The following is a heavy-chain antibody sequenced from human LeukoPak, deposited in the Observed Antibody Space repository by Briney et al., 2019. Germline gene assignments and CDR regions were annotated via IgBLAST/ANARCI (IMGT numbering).Heavy chain of an antibody. CDR2: IYYSGST. CDR1: GGSVSSGSYY. V-gene: IGHV4-61*01. D-gene: IGHD1-26*01. CDR3: ARDLTPIVGATYFDY. J-gene: IGHJ4*02. Sequence: SETLSLTCTVSGGSVSSGSYYWSWIRQPPGKGLEWIGYIYYSGSTNYNPSLKSRVTISVGTSKNQFSLKLSSVIAADTAVYYCARDLTPIVGATYFDYWAREPWSPSPQ.